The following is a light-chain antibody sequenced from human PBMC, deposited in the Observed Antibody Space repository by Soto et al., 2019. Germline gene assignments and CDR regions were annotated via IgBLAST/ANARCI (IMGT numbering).Light chain of an antibody. CDR1: QSVSSSY. CDR2: DAS. V-gene: IGKV3-20*01. CDR3: QQYGSSRVT. J-gene: IGKJ2*01. Sequence: EIVLTQSPGTLSLSPGERATLSCRASQSVSSSYLAWYQQKPGQAPRLLIYDASRRATGIPDRFSGSESGTDFTLTISRLEPEEFAVYYCQQYGSSRVTFGQGTKLEIK.